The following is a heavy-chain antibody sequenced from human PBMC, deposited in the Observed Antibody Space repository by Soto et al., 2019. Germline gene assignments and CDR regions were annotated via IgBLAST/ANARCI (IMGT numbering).Heavy chain of an antibody. D-gene: IGHD3-16*01. Sequence: QITLKESGPMLVKPTQTLTLTCTFSGFSLSTSGVGVGWIRQPPGKALEWLALIYWDDTKHYSTSLESRLTITKDASKNQVVPTMTNMDPVDTATYYWVHKGWGDRILDYWGQGTLLTVSS. J-gene: IGHJ4*02. CDR3: VHKGWGDRILDY. V-gene: IGHV2-5*02. CDR1: GFSLSTSGVG. CDR2: IYWDDTK.